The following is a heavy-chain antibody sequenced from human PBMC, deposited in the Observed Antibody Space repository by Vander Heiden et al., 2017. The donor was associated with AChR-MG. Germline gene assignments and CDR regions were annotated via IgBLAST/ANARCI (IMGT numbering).Heavy chain of an antibody. J-gene: IGHJ6*03. CDR2: IYYSGST. Sequence: QVQLQESGPGLVKPSQTLSLTCTVSGGPISSGDYYWGWIRQPPGKGLEWIGFIYYSGSTYYNPSLKSRVTISVDTSKNQFSLKLSSVTAADTAVYYCARVPYYYYYMDVWGKGTTVTVSS. CDR3: ARVPYYYYYMDV. CDR1: GGPISSGDYY. V-gene: IGHV4-30-4*01.